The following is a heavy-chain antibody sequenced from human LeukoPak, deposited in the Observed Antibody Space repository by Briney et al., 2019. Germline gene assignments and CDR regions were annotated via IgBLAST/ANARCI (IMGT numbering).Heavy chain of an antibody. CDR1: GYSLTSYC. CDR2: IYPGDSDT. CDR3: ARQIRHGYKTKGGDY. J-gene: IGHJ4*02. Sequence: GESLKISCKGSGYSLTSYCIGWVRQMPGKGLEWMGIIYPGDSDTRYSPSFQGQVTISADKSISTAYLQWSSLKASDTAMYYCARQIRHGYKTKGGDYWGQGTLVTVSS. V-gene: IGHV5-51*01. D-gene: IGHD5-24*01.